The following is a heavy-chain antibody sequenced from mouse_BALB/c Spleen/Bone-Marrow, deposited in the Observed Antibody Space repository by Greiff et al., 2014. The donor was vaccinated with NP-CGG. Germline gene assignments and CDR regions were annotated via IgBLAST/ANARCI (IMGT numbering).Heavy chain of an antibody. CDR3: ARGLSYYYGTSYYFDY. CDR1: GYTFTDYA. D-gene: IGHD1-1*01. J-gene: IGHJ2*01. CDR2: ISSSYGDA. Sequence: VQLQQSGAELVRPGVSVKISCKGSGYTFTDYAMHWVKQSHAKSLEWIGIISSSYGDATYNQKFKGKATMTVDKSSNTAYMELARLTSGDSAIYYCARGLSYYYGTSYYFDYWGQGTTLTVSS. V-gene: IGHV1S137*01.